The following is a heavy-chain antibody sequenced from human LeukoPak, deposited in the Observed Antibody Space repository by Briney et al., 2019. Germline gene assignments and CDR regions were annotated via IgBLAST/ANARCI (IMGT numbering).Heavy chain of an antibody. Sequence: SVKVFFKASGGTFNSYAISWVRQAPGQGLEWMGGVIPIFGTANYAQKFQGRVTITADESTSTAYMELSSLRSEDTAVYYCARDPGLGVDTAMGGMDVWGQGTTVTVSS. CDR2: VIPIFGTA. CDR3: ARDPGLGVDTAMGGMDV. CDR1: GGTFNSYA. D-gene: IGHD5-18*01. V-gene: IGHV1-69*13. J-gene: IGHJ6*02.